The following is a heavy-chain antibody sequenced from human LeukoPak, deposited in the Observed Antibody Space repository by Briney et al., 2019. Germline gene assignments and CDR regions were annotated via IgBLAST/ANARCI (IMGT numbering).Heavy chain of an antibody. CDR3: ARQKCSSTSCLTKNAFGI. D-gene: IGHD2-2*01. CDR1: GSISSYY. J-gene: IGHJ3*02. Sequence: PSETLSLTCIVSGSISSYYWSWIRQPPGKGLEWIGYIYTSGSTNYNPSLKSRVTISVDTSKNQFSLDLSSVTAADTAVYYCARQKCSSTSCLTKNAFGIWGQGTMVTVSS. V-gene: IGHV4-4*09. CDR2: IYTSGST.